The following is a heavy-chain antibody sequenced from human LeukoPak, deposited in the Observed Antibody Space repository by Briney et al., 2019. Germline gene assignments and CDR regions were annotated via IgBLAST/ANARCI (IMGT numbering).Heavy chain of an antibody. Sequence: GASVKVSCKASGYTFTGYYMHWVRQAPGQGLEWMGWINPNSGGTNYAQKLQGRVTMTTDTSTSTAYMELRSLRSDDTAVYYCARDWTFLNDFWSGYPDDAFDIWGQGTMVTVSS. V-gene: IGHV1-2*02. CDR3: ARDWTFLNDFWSGYPDDAFDI. D-gene: IGHD3-3*01. CDR1: GYTFTGYY. CDR2: INPNSGGT. J-gene: IGHJ3*02.